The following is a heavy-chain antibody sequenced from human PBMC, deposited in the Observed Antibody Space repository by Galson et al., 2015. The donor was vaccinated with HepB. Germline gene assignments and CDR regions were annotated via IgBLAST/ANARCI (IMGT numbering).Heavy chain of an antibody. Sequence: SLRLSCAASGFTFSDSAMHWVRQASGKGLEWVGLIRSKANSYATTYAASLKGRFTISRDDSKNTAYLQMNSLKIDDTAVYYCTMTTVTIEGYYYYGMDVWGQGTTVTVSS. J-gene: IGHJ6*02. V-gene: IGHV3-73*01. CDR1: GFTFSDSA. D-gene: IGHD4-17*01. CDR2: IRSKANSYAT. CDR3: TMTTVTIEGYYYYGMDV.